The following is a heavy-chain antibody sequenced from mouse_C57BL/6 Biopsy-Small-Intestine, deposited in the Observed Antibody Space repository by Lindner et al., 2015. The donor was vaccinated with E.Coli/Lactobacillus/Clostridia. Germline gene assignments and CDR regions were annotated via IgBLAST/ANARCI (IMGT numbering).Heavy chain of an antibody. CDR3: ANGRFAY. CDR1: GYAFSSSW. J-gene: IGHJ3*01. Sequence: VQLQESGPELVKPGASVKISCKASGYAFSSSWMNWVKQRPGKGLEWIGRIYPGDGDINYNGKFKGKATLTADKSSSTAYMQLSSLTSEDSAVYFCANGRFAYWGQGTLVTVSA. V-gene: IGHV1-82*01. CDR2: IYPGDGDI. D-gene: IGHD1-2*01.